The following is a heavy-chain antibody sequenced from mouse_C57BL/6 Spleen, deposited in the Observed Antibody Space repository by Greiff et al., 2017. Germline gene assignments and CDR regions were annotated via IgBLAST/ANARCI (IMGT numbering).Heavy chain of an antibody. CDR2: IYPSDSET. CDR1: GYTFTSYW. Sequence: VQLQQPGAELVRPGSSVKLSCKASGYTFTSYWMDWVKQRPGQGLEWIGNIYPSDSETHYNQKFKDKATLTVDKSSSTAYMQLSSLTSEDSAVYYCARPYYYGSRYYFDYWGQGTTLTVSS. J-gene: IGHJ2*01. D-gene: IGHD1-1*01. CDR3: ARPYYYGSRYYFDY. V-gene: IGHV1-61*01.